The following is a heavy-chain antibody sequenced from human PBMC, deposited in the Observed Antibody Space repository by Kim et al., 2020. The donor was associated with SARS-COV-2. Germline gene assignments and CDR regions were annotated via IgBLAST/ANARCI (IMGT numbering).Heavy chain of an antibody. CDR2: IIPIFGTA. J-gene: IGHJ6*02. V-gene: IGHV1-69*13. CDR1: GGTFSSYA. CDR3: AKRDRRCTNGVCYTYYYYGMDV. D-gene: IGHD2-8*01. Sequence: SVKVSCKASGGTFSSYAISWVRQAPGQGLEWMGGIIPIFGTANYAQKFQGRVTITADESTSTAYMELSSLRSEDTAVYYCAKRDRRCTNGVCYTYYYYGMDVWGQGTTVTVSS.